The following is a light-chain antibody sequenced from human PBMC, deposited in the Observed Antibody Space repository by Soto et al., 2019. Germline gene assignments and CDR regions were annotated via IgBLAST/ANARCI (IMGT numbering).Light chain of an antibody. J-gene: IGKJ2*01. Sequence: EIVLTQSPATLSLSPGERATLSCGASQSVSSYLAWYQQKPGLAPRLLIFDTFSRATGVPDRFSGSGSGTDFTLTISRLEPEDFAVYYCQHYADSPQYSFGQGTKLEIK. CDR3: QHYADSPQYS. V-gene: IGKV3D-20*01. CDR2: DTF. CDR1: QSVSSY.